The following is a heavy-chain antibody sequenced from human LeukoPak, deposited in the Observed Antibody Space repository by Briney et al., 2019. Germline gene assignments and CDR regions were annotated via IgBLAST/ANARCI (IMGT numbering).Heavy chain of an antibody. J-gene: IGHJ4*02. CDR3: ARAPGVLRYFDWFPMYYFDY. D-gene: IGHD3-9*01. CDR2: IYYSGST. CDR1: GGSISSSSYY. Sequence: PSETLSLTCTVSGGSISSSSYYWGWIRQPPGKGLEWIGSIYYSGSTYYNPSLKSRVTISVGTSKNQFSLKLSSVTAADTAVYYCARAPGVLRYFDWFPMYYFDYWGQGTLVTVSS. V-gene: IGHV4-39*07.